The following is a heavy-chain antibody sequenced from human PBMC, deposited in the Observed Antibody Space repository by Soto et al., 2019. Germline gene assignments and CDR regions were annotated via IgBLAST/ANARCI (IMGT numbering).Heavy chain of an antibody. Sequence: QVQLVQSGAEVKKPGASVKVSCKASGYTFTGYYMHWVRQAPGQGLEWMGWINPNSGGTNYAQKFQGWVTMTRDTSISTAYMELSRLRSDDTAVYYCARGRGSFITGTSDAFDIWGQGTMVTVSS. CDR1: GYTFTGYY. V-gene: IGHV1-2*04. D-gene: IGHD1-7*01. CDR2: INPNSGGT. J-gene: IGHJ3*02. CDR3: ARGRGSFITGTSDAFDI.